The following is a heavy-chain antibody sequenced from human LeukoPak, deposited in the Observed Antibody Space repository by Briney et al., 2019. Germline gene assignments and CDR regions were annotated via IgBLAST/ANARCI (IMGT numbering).Heavy chain of an antibody. CDR3: AKVKGGARRRPLFGYYYYYMDV. CDR1: GFTFSNYE. J-gene: IGHJ6*03. Sequence: GGSLRLSCAASGFTFSNYEMNWVRQAPGKGLEWVSYISSSGTSIYYADSVKGRFTISRDNSKNTLYLQMNSLRAEDTAVFYCAKVKGGARRRPLFGYYYYYMDVWGKGITVTVS. V-gene: IGHV3-48*03. CDR2: ISSSGTSI. D-gene: IGHD3-3*01.